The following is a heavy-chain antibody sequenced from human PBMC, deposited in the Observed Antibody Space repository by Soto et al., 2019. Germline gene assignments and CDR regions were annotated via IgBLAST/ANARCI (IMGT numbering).Heavy chain of an antibody. CDR1: GGTFSSYA. J-gene: IGHJ6*02. D-gene: IGHD4-4*01. CDR3: ARVGHTVTTISLDV. Sequence: SVKVSCKASGGTFSSYAISWVRQAPGQGLEWMGGIIPIFGTANYAQKFQGRVTITADKSTSTAYMELSSLRSEDTVVYYCARVGHTVTTISLDVWGQGTTVTVSS. CDR2: IIPIFGTA. V-gene: IGHV1-69*06.